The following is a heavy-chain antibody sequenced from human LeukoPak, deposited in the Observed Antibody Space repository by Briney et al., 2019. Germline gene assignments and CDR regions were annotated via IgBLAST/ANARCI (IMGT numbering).Heavy chain of an antibody. J-gene: IGHJ3*02. CDR2: ISYDGSNK. Sequence: GGSLRLSCAASGFTFSSYGMHWVRQSPGKGLEWVAVISYDGSNKYYADSVKGRFTISRDNSQNTLYLLMNSLRAEDTAVYYCAKTLRGSYTYDAFDIWGQGTMVTVSS. D-gene: IGHD1-26*01. CDR1: GFTFSSYG. CDR3: AKTLRGSYTYDAFDI. V-gene: IGHV3-30*18.